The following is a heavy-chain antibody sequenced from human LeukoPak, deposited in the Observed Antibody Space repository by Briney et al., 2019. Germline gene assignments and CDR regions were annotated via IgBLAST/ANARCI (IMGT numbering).Heavy chain of an antibody. CDR2: IYYSGDT. J-gene: IGHJ6*03. V-gene: IGHV4-39*07. Sequence: SETLSLTCTVSTGSISNSSYYWGWFRQPPGKGLEWIGSIYYSGDTYSTPSLKSRVAISLDTSNNQFSLSLSSVTAADTAVYYCARGGKTRYYYYYMDVWGKGTTVTVSS. D-gene: IGHD4-23*01. CDR1: TGSISNSSYY. CDR3: ARGGKTRYYYYYMDV.